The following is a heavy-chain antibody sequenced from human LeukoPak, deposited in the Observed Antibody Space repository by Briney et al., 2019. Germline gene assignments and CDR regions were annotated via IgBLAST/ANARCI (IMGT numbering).Heavy chain of an antibody. CDR2: IYHSGST. CDR1: GYSISSDYY. J-gene: IGHJ4*02. V-gene: IGHV4-38-2*02. Sequence: SETLSLTCSVSGYSISSDYYWGWIRQSPRKGLEWIGSIYHSGSTYYNPSLESRVTMAVDTSKNQFSLKLSSVTAADTAVYYCARGNIIDCWGQGTLVTVSS. CDR3: ARGNIIDC. D-gene: IGHD1-14*01.